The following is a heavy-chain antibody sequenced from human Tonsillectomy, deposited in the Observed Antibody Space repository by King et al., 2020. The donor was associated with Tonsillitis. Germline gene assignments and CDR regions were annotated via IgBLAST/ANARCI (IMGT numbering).Heavy chain of an antibody. J-gene: IGHJ6*02. CDR2: IYSGGST. CDR1: GFTVSSNY. Sequence: VQLVESGGGLVQPGGSLRLSCAASGFTVSSNYMTWVRQAPGKGLEWVSVIYSGGSTYYADSVKGRFTISRDNSKNTLYLQMNSLRAEDTAVYYCARDETSYYYYNGMDVWGQGTTVTVSS. V-gene: IGHV3-66*01. CDR3: ARDETSYYYYNGMDV.